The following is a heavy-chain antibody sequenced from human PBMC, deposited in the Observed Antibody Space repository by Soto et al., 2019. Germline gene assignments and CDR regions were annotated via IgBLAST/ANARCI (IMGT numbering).Heavy chain of an antibody. CDR3: ARDQASDYGGNSGRNYYYYGMDV. CDR2: IWYDRSNK. Sequence: GGSLRLSCAASGFTFSSYGMHWVRQAPGKGLEWVAVIWYDRSNKYYADSVKGRFTISRDNSKNTLYLQMNSLRAEDTAVYYCARDQASDYGGNSGRNYYYYGMDVWGQGTTVTVSS. D-gene: IGHD4-17*01. CDR1: GFTFSSYG. V-gene: IGHV3-33*01. J-gene: IGHJ6*02.